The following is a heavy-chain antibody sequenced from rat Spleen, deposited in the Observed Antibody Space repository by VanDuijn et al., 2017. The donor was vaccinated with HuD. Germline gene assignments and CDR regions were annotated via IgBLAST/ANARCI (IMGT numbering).Heavy chain of an antibody. V-gene: IGHV7-6*01. J-gene: IGHJ2*01. D-gene: IGHD1-11*01. Sequence: EVKLLESGRDLVQPGGSLRLSCAASGFTFADFYMSWLRQSPGKAPEWLSFIRNKADNYTTEYNPSVKGRFTISRDDSQNVLYLQMNSLRAEDTAIYYCAKHDALRLFDYWGQGVMVTVSS. CDR1: GFTFADFY. CDR3: AKHDALRLFDY. CDR2: IRNKADNYTT.